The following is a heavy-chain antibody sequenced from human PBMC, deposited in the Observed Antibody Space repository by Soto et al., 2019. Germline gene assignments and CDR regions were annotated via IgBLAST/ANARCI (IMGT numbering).Heavy chain of an antibody. D-gene: IGHD2-8*01. Sequence: SETLSLTCTVSGYSISSGYYWGWIRQPPGKGLEWIGSIYHSGSTYYNPSLKSRVTIPVDTSKNQFSLKLSSVTAADTAVYYCARDAPYCTNGVCYDAFDIWGQGTMVTISS. J-gene: IGHJ3*02. V-gene: IGHV4-38-2*02. CDR1: GYSISSGYY. CDR3: ARDAPYCTNGVCYDAFDI. CDR2: IYHSGST.